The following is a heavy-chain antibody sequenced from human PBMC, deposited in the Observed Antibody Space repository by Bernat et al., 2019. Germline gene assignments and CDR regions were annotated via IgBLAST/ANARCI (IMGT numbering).Heavy chain of an antibody. D-gene: IGHD5-24*01. V-gene: IGHV4-30-4*01. CDR1: VYSISSGDHY. CDR2: IYYSGST. J-gene: IGHJ4*02. CDR3: AREEEMAMGY. Sequence: QFHLQESGPVLVRPSHTLSLTCAFFVYSISSGDHYWIWIPHPPGKVLEWIGFIYYSGSTYYNPSLKSRVVRSVDTSKNQLSLILTSVTAADTAVYYCAREEEMAMGYWGQGILVTVSS.